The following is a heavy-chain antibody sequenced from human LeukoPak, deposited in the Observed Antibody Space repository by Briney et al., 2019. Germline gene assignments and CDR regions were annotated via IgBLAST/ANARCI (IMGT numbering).Heavy chain of an antibody. D-gene: IGHD5-18*01. CDR3: ACSGYSYGEYFDY. J-gene: IGHJ4*02. Sequence: ASVNVSCKASGYTFTGYYMHWVRQAPGQGLEWMGRINPNSGGTNYAQKFQGRVTMTRDTSISTAYMELSRLRSDDTAVYYCACSGYSYGEYFDYWGQGTLVTVSS. V-gene: IGHV1-2*06. CDR2: INPNSGGT. CDR1: GYTFTGYY.